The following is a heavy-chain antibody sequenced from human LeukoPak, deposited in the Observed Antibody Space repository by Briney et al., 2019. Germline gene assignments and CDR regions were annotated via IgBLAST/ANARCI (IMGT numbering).Heavy chain of an antibody. J-gene: IGHJ4*02. Sequence: GASVKVSCKASGYTFTSYYMHWVRQAPGQGLEWMGIINPSGGSTSYAQKFQGRVTMTRDTSISTAYLDLSRLTSDDTAVYYCARGDYYDSSAYYIYWGQGTLVTVSS. CDR1: GYTFTSYY. CDR3: ARGDYYDSSAYYIY. V-gene: IGHV1-46*01. D-gene: IGHD3-22*01. CDR2: INPSGGST.